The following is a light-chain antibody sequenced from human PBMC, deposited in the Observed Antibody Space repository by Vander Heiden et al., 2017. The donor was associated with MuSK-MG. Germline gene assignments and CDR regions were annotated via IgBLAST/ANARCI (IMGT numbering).Light chain of an antibody. V-gene: IGKV3-11*01. CDR1: QGVNSI. CDR2: EAS. J-gene: IGKJ4*01. Sequence: IVFTQSPPTLPFSPGERAPLPCRASQGVNSILAWYQQKPGQAPRLLIYEASNRATGLPVRFSGSGSGTDFTLTISSLEPEDFADYYCQHRSKWPLTFGGGTKVEIK. CDR3: QHRSKWPLT.